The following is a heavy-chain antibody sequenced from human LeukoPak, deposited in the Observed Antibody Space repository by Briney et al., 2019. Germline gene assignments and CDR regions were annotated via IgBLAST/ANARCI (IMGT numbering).Heavy chain of an antibody. Sequence: PSETLSLTCTVSGGSISSSSYYWGWIRQPPGKGLEWIGSIYYSGSTYYNPSLKSRVTISVDTSKNQFSLKLSSVTAADTAVYYCARFAGYVDYWGQGTLVTVSS. D-gene: IGHD1-14*01. CDR1: GGSISSSSYY. CDR2: IYYSGST. V-gene: IGHV4-39*01. CDR3: ARFAGYVDY. J-gene: IGHJ4*02.